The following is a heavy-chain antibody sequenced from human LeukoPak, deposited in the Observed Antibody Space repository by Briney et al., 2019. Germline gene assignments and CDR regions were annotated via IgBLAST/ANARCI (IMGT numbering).Heavy chain of an antibody. CDR3: ARVSARDSSGYYFDY. V-gene: IGHV1-69*10. CDR2: IIPIFGIA. CDR1: GGTFSSYA. Sequence: SVKVSCKASGGTFSSYAISWVRQAPGQGLEWMGGIIPIFGIANYAQKFQGRVTITADKSTSTAYMELSSLRSEDTAVYYCARVSARDSSGYYFDYWGQGTLVTVSS. D-gene: IGHD3-22*01. J-gene: IGHJ4*02.